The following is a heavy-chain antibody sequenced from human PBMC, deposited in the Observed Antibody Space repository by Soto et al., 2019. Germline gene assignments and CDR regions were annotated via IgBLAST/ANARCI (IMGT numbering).Heavy chain of an antibody. CDR2: IYYIGTT. D-gene: IGHD2-21*02. V-gene: IGHV4-31*03. CDR1: GGVLKSGNDVWKDF. J-gene: IGHJ5*02. CDR3: ARPESDKVWFDP. Sequence: SETLSLTCTVSGGVLKSGNDVWKDFWSWIRQQPGKGLEWIGNIYYIGTTDYNTSLMSRVTISVDRSQNQISLTLRSVTAADTAVYYCARPESDKVWFDPWGQGILVT.